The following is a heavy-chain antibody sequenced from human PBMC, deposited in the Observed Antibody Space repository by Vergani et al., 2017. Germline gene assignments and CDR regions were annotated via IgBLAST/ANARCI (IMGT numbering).Heavy chain of an antibody. J-gene: IGHJ4*02. CDR2: IYYSRST. CDR1: GGSISSGDYY. Sequence: QVQLQESGPGLVKPSQTLSLTCTVSGGSISSGDYYWSWIRQPPGKGLEWIGYIYYSRSTYYNPSLKSRVTISVDTSKNQFSLKLSSVTAADTAVYYCATTTYYDILTGYYPQLDYWGQGTLVTVSS. D-gene: IGHD3-9*01. CDR3: ATTTYYDILTGYYPQLDY. V-gene: IGHV4-31*03.